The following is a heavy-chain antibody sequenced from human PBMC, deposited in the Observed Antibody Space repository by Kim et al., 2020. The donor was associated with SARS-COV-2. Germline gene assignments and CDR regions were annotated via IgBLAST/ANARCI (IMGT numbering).Heavy chain of an antibody. Sequence: GGSLRLSCAASGFTFSSYSMNWVRQAPGKGLEWVSSISSSSSYIYYADSVKGRFTISRDNAKNSLYLQMNSLRAEDTAVYYCARDGRQSRQLEDYWGQGTLVTVSS. J-gene: IGHJ4*02. CDR3: ARDGRQSRQLEDY. D-gene: IGHD6-13*01. V-gene: IGHV3-21*01. CDR1: GFTFSSYS. CDR2: ISSSSSYI.